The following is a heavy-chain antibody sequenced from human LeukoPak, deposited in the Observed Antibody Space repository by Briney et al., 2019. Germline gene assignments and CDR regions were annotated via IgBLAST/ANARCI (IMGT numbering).Heavy chain of an antibody. J-gene: IGHJ5*02. CDR3: TRDRNGRWDSSGSKNWFDP. CDR1: GFTFGDYA. Sequence: GGSLRLSCTASGFTFGDYAMSWVRQAPGKGLEWVGFIRSKAYGGTTEYAASVKGRFTISRDDSKSIAYLQMNSLKTEDTAVYYCTRDRNGRWDSSGSKNWFDPWGQGTLVTVSS. D-gene: IGHD5-24*01. CDR2: IRSKAYGGTT. V-gene: IGHV3-49*04.